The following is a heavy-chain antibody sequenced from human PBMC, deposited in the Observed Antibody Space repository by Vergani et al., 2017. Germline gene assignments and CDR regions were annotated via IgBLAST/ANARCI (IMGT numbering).Heavy chain of an antibody. CDR3: ARHSXVEWLVKLGWIDP. D-gene: IGHD6-19*01. CDR2: IYYSGST. V-gene: IGHV4-34*01. CDR1: GGSFSGYY. Sequence: QVQLQQWGAGLLKPSETLSLTCAVYGGSFSGYYWSWIRQPPGKGLEWIASIYYSGSTYYNPSLKSRVTISVDTSKNQFSLKLSSVTAADTAVYFCARHSXVEWLVKLGWIDPWGQGILVTVSS. J-gene: IGHJ5*02.